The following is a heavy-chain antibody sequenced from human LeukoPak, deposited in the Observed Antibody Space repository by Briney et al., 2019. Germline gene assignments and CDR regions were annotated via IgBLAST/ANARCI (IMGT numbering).Heavy chain of an antibody. CDR2: ISSSSSYI. CDR3: ARDGGSSSWYDRY. Sequence: AGGSLRLSCAASGFTFSSYSMSWVRQAPGKGLEWVSSISSSSSYIYYADSVKGRFTISRDNAKNSLYLQMNSLRAEDTAVYYCARDGGSSSWYDRYWGQGTLVTVSS. V-gene: IGHV3-21*01. J-gene: IGHJ4*02. CDR1: GFTFSSYS. D-gene: IGHD6-13*01.